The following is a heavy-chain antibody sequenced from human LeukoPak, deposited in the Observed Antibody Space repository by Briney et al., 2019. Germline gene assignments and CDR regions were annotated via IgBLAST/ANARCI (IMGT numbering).Heavy chain of an antibody. CDR2: ISAYNGNI. Sequence: ASVKVSCKASGYAFTNYGISWVRQAPGQGLEWMGWISAYNGNINYAQKLQGRVTMTTDTSTSTAYMELRSLRSDDTAVYYCARDDGSGSYRFDPWGQGTLVTVSS. J-gene: IGHJ5*02. CDR3: ARDDGSGSYRFDP. CDR1: GYAFTNYG. V-gene: IGHV1-18*01. D-gene: IGHD3-10*01.